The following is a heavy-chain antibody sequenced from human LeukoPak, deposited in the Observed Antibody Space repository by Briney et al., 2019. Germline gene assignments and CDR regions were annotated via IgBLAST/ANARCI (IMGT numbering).Heavy chain of an antibody. D-gene: IGHD1-26*01. CDR1: GFTFSTYS. Sequence: PGGSLRLSCVASGFTFSTYSMNWVRQAPGKGLEWVSYISSSSSATYYADSVKGRFTISRDNAKNSLYVQMNSLRDEDTAVYYCARDPFGGSDYWGQGTLVTVSS. J-gene: IGHJ4*02. V-gene: IGHV3-48*02. CDR2: ISSSSSAT. CDR3: ARDPFGGSDY.